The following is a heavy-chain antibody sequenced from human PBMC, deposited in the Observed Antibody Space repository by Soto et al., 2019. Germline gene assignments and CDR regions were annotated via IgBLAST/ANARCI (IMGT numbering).Heavy chain of an antibody. CDR1: GGSFSGYY. D-gene: IGHD5-12*01. CDR3: ARGRRIKWPPDY. Sequence: QVQLQQWGAGLLKPSETLSLTCAVYGGSFSGYYWSGIRQPPVKGLEWIGEISHSGSPNYNASLKSRVTISVDTSKNQFSLKLSSVTAADTAVYYCARGRRIKWPPDYWGQGTLVTVSS. J-gene: IGHJ4*02. V-gene: IGHV4-34*01. CDR2: ISHSGSP.